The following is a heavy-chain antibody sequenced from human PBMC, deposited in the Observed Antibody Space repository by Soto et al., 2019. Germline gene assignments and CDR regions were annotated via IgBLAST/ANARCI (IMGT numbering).Heavy chain of an antibody. CDR3: ARYRREAVAGYTLDN. J-gene: IGHJ4*02. V-gene: IGHV4-59*01. CDR2: VSYSGRT. CDR1: RGSINNYY. D-gene: IGHD6-13*01. Sequence: PSETLSLTCTVSRGSINNYYWTLIRQPPGKGLEWIGYVSYSGRTNYNPSLKSRVTISEDTSKSQFSLKVNSMTAADTAVYYCARYRREAVAGYTLDNWGQGILVTVSS.